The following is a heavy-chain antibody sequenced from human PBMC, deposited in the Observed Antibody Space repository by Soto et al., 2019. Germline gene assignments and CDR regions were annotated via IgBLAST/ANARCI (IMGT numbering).Heavy chain of an antibody. V-gene: IGHV1-8*01. CDR2: MNPSSGNT. CDR1: GVTFGKYE. CDR3: AKNADFFHYHMDV. Sequence: QVLLMQSGAEVRKPGASVTVSCEASGVTFGKYEINWVRQAPGQGLEWMGWMNPSSGNTGYAQKFQGRVTMTRITSTNTAYMELRSLTSEDTAVYYCAKNADFFHYHMDVWCEGTTVTVSS. J-gene: IGHJ6*03.